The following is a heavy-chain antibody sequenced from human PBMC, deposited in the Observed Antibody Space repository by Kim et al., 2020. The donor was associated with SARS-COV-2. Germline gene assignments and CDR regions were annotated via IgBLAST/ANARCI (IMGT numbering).Heavy chain of an antibody. J-gene: IGHJ4*02. V-gene: IGHV1-3*04. CDR2: INTGNGYT. CDR1: GYIFTSYT. Sequence: ASVKVSCKASGYIFTSYTLHWVRQAPGQRPEWMGWINTGNGYTKYSQKFQDRVTITRDTSASTAYMELSRLRSEDTAVYYCARANRLTTAIRGGAPTPGYWGQGTLVTVSS. CDR3: ARANRLTTAIRGGAPTPGY. D-gene: IGHD5-18*01.